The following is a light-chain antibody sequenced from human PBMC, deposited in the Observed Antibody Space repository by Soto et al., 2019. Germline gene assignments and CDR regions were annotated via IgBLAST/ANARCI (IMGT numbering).Light chain of an antibody. Sequence: QSALTQPPSVSGAPGQRVTISCTGSSSNIGAGYDVHWYQQLPGTAPKLLIYGNSNRPSGVPDRFSGSKSGTSASLAITGLQAEDEADYYCQSYDSSLSVVFGGRTKVTVL. J-gene: IGLJ2*01. V-gene: IGLV1-40*01. CDR1: SSNIGAGYD. CDR2: GNS. CDR3: QSYDSSLSVV.